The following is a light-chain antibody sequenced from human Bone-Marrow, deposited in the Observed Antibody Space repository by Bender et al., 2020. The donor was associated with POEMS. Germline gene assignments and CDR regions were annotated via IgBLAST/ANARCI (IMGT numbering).Light chain of an antibody. CDR1: ALPKQY. CDR3: QSADKSGSHWV. CDR2: QDT. Sequence: SFDLTQPPAVSVSPGQTARITCSAEALPKQYVYWYQHKPGRAPVVVMYQDTERPSGIPERFSGSSSGTTVTLIIAGVQAEDEADYYCQSADKSGSHWVFGGGTKLTVL. V-gene: IGLV3-25*03. J-gene: IGLJ3*02.